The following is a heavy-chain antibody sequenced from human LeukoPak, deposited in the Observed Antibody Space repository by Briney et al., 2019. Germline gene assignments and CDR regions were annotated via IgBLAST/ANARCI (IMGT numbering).Heavy chain of an antibody. J-gene: IGHJ2*01. Sequence: PSETLSLTCTVSGGSISSYYWSWIRQPPGKGLEWIGYIYYSGSTNYNPSLKSRVTISVDTSKNQLSLKLRSVTAADTAVYYCASQIGTGTSTFHLDLWGRGTLVTVSS. CDR2: IYYSGST. CDR1: GGSISSYY. CDR3: ASQIGTGTSTFHLDL. V-gene: IGHV4-59*01. D-gene: IGHD2-2*01.